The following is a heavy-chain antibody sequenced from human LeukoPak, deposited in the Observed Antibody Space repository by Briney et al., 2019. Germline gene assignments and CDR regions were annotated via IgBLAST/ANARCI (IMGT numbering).Heavy chain of an antibody. CDR3: ARDSGNSGAFDI. J-gene: IGHJ3*02. Sequence: GGSLRLSCAASGFTFSSYDMHWVRQATGKGLEWVSAIGTAGDTYYPGSVKGRFTISRENAKNSLYLQMNSLRAGDTAVYYCARDSGNSGAFDIWGQGTMVTVSS. V-gene: IGHV3-13*01. CDR2: IGTAGDT. CDR1: GFTFSSYD. D-gene: IGHD2-15*01.